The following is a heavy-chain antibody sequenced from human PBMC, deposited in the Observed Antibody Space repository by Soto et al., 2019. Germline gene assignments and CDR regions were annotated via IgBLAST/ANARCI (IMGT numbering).Heavy chain of an antibody. Sequence: SVKVSCKASGGTFSSYAISWVRQAPGQGLEWMGGIIPIFGTANYAQKFQGRVTITADESTSTAYMELSSLRSEDTAVYYCARGNAYDSSGYYDYFDYWGQGTLVTVSS. V-gene: IGHV1-69*13. J-gene: IGHJ4*02. CDR2: IIPIFGTA. D-gene: IGHD3-22*01. CDR1: GGTFSSYA. CDR3: ARGNAYDSSGYYDYFDY.